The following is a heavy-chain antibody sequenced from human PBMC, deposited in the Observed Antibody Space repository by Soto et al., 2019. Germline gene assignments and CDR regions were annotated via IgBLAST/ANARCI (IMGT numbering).Heavy chain of an antibody. J-gene: IGHJ4*02. CDR3: ARTAYSSSSLGY. Sequence: QVQLQESGPGLVKPSETLSLTCTVSGGSVSSGRYYWSWIRQPTGKGLEWIGYIYSSGSTNYNSSLNSRGTISVDTSKNQFSLELSSVTAADTAVYYCARTAYSSSSLGYWGQGPLVTVSS. CDR2: IYSSGST. D-gene: IGHD6-6*01. CDR1: GGSVSSGRYY. V-gene: IGHV4-61*01.